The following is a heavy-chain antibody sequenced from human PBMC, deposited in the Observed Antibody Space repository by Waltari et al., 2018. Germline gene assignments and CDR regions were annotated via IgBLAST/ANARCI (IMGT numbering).Heavy chain of an antibody. CDR1: GFTFSSYS. CDR3: ARAAMVRGVIIRTVLDY. V-gene: IGHV3-48*01. CDR2: ISSSSSTI. D-gene: IGHD3-10*01. Sequence: EVQLVESGGGLVQPGGSLRLSCAASGFTFSSYSMNWVRQAPGKGLEWVSYISSSSSTIYYADSVKGRFTISRDNAKNSLYLQMNSLRAEDTAVYYCARAAMVRGVIIRTVLDYWGQGTLVTVSS. J-gene: IGHJ4*02.